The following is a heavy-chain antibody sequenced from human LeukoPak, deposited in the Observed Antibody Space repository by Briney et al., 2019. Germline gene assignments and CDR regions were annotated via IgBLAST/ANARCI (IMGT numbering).Heavy chain of an antibody. CDR3: ARTSYDYVWGSYRLFDY. J-gene: IGHJ4*02. CDR2: IIPIFGTA. V-gene: IGHV1-69*13. CDR1: GGTFSSYA. Sequence: SVKVSCKASGGTFSSYAISWVRQAPGQGLEWMGGIIPIFGTANYAQKFQGRVTITADESTSTAHMELSSLRSEDTAVYYCARTSYDYVWGSYRLFDYWGQGTLVTVSS. D-gene: IGHD3-16*02.